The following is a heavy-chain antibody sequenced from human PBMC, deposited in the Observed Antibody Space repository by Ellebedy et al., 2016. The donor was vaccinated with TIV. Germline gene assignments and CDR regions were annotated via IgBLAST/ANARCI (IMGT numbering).Heavy chain of an antibody. V-gene: IGHV3-7*01. CDR1: GFSFDTYA. CDR2: LKQEETGK. CDR3: AGGRGWYPYFDY. D-gene: IGHD6-19*01. J-gene: IGHJ4*02. Sequence: PGGSLRLSCAASGFSFDTYAMSWVRQAPGKGLEWVANLKQEETGKNYVDSLKGRVTISRDNAKNSVYLQMNSLRDEDTAVYYCAGGRGWYPYFDYWGQGTLVTVSS.